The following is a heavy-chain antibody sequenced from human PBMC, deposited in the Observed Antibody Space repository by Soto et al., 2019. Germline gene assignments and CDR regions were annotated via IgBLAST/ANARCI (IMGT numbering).Heavy chain of an antibody. CDR2: ITPISGTP. J-gene: IGHJ6*02. D-gene: IGHD3-3*01. Sequence: QVQLVQSGAEVKKPGSSVKVSCTASGGTFSSDVISWVRQAPGQGLEWMGGITPISGTPRSAQNFQGRVTITADESTSTAYTELRSLRSAAPAAYYCAGARGLRYYDFWSRFLFYGMDVWGQGTTVTVSS. CDR3: AGARGLRYYDFWSRFLFYGMDV. V-gene: IGHV1-69*01. CDR1: GGTFSSDV.